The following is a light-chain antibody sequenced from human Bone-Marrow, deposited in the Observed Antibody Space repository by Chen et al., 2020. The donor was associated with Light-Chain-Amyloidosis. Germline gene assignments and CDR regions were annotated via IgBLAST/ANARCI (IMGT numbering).Light chain of an antibody. V-gene: IGLV3-25*03. CDR3: QSADSSGTYEVI. CDR1: AWPTRY. Sequence: SPALPHPPSPPVSPGPTARPTCSGDAWPTRYAYWSRQKPGQAPVRVIHRDTERPAGISERFSGSSSGTTATLTISGVQAEDEADYHCQSADSSGTYEVIFGGGTKLTVL. J-gene: IGLJ2*01. CDR2: RDT.